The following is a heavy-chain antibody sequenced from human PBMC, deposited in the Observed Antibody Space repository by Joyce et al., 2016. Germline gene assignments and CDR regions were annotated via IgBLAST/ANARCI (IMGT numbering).Heavy chain of an antibody. D-gene: IGHD3-10*01. J-gene: IGHJ4*02. Sequence: QLQLQESGPGLVKPSETLSLICTVSGGSISSNTYYWAWIRGPPGKGLEGIGSIYFSGSSYDNPSLKSLVSISVDTSKNQFSLTFRAVTAADTAVCYCARQEDFFGLGSFWSKWGQGTLVTVSS. CDR2: IYFSGSS. V-gene: IGHV4-39*01. CDR1: GGSISSNTYY. CDR3: ARQEDFFGLGSFWSK.